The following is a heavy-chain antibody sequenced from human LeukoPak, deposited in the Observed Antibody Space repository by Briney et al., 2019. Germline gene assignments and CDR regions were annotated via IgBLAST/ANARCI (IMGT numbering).Heavy chain of an antibody. J-gene: IGHJ4*02. V-gene: IGHV3-48*01. D-gene: IGHD3-22*01. CDR2: ISSSSTTI. Sequence: GGSLRLSCAASGFTFSSYAMSWVRQAPGKGLECVSYISSSSTTIYYADSVKGRFTISRDNAKNSLYLQMNSLRAEDTAVYYCARNFHRRLYDSSGYYPYWGRGTLVTVSS. CDR3: ARNFHRRLYDSSGYYPY. CDR1: GFTFSSYA.